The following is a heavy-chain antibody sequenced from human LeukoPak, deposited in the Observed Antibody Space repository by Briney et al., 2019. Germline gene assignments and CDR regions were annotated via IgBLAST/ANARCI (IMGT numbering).Heavy chain of an antibody. V-gene: IGHV3-23*01. J-gene: IGHJ6*02. Sequence: PGRSLRLSCAASGFTFSSFAMTWVRQAPGKGLEWVSGSSGSGGSTYYADSVKGRFTISRDNSKNELYLQMNSLRAEDTAVYYCAKGRNLYYYSSMDVWGQGTTVTVSS. CDR3: AKGRNLYYYSSMDV. CDR2: SSGSGGST. CDR1: GFTFSSFA.